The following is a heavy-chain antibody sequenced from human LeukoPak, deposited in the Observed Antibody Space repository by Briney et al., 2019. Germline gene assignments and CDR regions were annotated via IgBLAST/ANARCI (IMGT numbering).Heavy chain of an antibody. Sequence: SETLSLTCAVFGGSFSGYYWSWIRQVPGKGPEWIGEIDHSGRTNANSSLRSRATISVDMSKNQFSLRLNSVTAADTAVYYCARKSILTSGRKPYDYWDQGALVTVSS. CDR1: GGSFSGYY. CDR2: IDHSGRT. V-gene: IGHV4-34*04. CDR3: ARKSILTSGRKPYDY. J-gene: IGHJ4*02. D-gene: IGHD2-15*01.